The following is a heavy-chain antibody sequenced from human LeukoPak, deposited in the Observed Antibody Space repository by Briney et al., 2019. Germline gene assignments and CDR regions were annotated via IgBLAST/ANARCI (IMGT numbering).Heavy chain of an antibody. CDR1: GFTFSSYW. D-gene: IGHD2-2*01. CDR2: IKQDGSEK. V-gene: IGHV3-7*01. CDR3: ARWGYCSSTSCRGGFQH. J-gene: IGHJ1*01. Sequence: PGGSLRLSCAASGFTFSSYWMSWVRQAPGKGLEWVANIKQDGSEKYYVDSVKGRFTITRANAKNSLSLQMNSMRAEDTAVYYCARWGYCSSTSCRGGFQHWGQGTLVTVSS.